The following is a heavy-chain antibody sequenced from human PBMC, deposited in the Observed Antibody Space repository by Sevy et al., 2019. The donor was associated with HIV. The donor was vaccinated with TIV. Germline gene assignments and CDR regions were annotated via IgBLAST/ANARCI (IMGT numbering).Heavy chain of an antibody. J-gene: IGHJ6*02. Sequence: GGSLRLSCAASGFTFDDYTMHWVRQAPGKGLEWVSLISWDGGSTYYADSVKGRFTISRDNSKNSLYLQMNSLRTEDTALYYCAKGEGGSYYYGTDVWGQGTTVTVSS. V-gene: IGHV3-43*01. CDR2: ISWDGGST. CDR3: AKGEGGSYYYGTDV. CDR1: GFTFDDYT. D-gene: IGHD1-26*01.